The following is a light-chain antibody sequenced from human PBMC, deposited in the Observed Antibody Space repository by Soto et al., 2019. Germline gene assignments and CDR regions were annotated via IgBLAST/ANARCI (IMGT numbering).Light chain of an antibody. V-gene: IGKV3D-15*01. CDR1: QSVYNN. CDR3: QQHDSWPRT. CDR2: GAS. J-gene: IGKJ1*01. Sequence: EIVLTQSPATLSLSPGETATLSCRASQSVYNNLAWYQQRPGQAPRLLIHGASTRATGVPAKVSGSGSGTEFTLTISSLQSEDFAVYYCQQHDSWPRTFGQGTKVDIK.